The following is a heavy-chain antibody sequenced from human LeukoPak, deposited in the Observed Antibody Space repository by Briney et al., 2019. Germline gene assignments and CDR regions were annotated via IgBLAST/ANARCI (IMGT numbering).Heavy chain of an antibody. CDR2: INHSGST. CDR1: GGSFSGYY. Sequence: PSETLSLTCAVYGGSFSGYYWSWIRQPPGKGLEWTGEINHSGSTNYNPSLKSRVTISVDTSKNQFSLKLSSVTAADTAVYYCARGHWYYYDSSGYYRKLYYFDYWGQGTLVTVSS. V-gene: IGHV4-34*01. J-gene: IGHJ4*02. D-gene: IGHD3-22*01. CDR3: ARGHWYYYDSSGYYRKLYYFDY.